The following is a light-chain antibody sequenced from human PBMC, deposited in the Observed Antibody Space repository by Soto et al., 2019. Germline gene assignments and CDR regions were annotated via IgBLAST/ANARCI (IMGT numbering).Light chain of an antibody. Sequence: DIQMTQSPSTLSASVGDRVTITCRASQNIGNWLAWYQQKPGKTPDLLIYDASSLESGVPLRFSGSGSGTEITLTISSLQPDDSATYYCQQYNDEPWTFGQGTKVDIK. CDR1: QNIGNW. J-gene: IGKJ1*01. CDR3: QQYNDEPWT. V-gene: IGKV1-5*01. CDR2: DAS.